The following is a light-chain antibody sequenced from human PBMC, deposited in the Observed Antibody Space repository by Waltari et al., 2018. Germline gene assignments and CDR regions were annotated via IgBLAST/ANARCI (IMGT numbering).Light chain of an antibody. V-gene: IGLV2-8*01. J-gene: IGLJ3*02. CDR1: SSAVGGYHY. CDR3: SSYGGSNNLV. Sequence: QSALTQPPSASGSPGQSVTISCPGTSSAVGGYHYSSWYQQHPGKAPKVMIYEVSKRPSGVPDRFSGSKSGNTASLTVSGVQAEDEADYYCSSYGGSNNLVFGGGTKLTVL. CDR2: EVS.